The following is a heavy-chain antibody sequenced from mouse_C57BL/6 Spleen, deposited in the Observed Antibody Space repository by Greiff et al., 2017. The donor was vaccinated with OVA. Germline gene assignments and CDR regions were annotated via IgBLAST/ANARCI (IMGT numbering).Heavy chain of an antibody. V-gene: IGHV1-18*01. CDR2: INPNNGGT. CDR1: GYTFTDYN. Sequence: EVQRVESGPELVKPGASVKIPCKASGYTFTDYNMDWVKQSHGKSLEWIGDINPNNGGTIYNQKFKGKATLTVDKSSSTAYMELRSLTSEDTAVYYCARAGYSYGKIFDYWGQGTTLTVSS. D-gene: IGHD1-1*01. CDR3: ARAGYSYGKIFDY. J-gene: IGHJ2*01.